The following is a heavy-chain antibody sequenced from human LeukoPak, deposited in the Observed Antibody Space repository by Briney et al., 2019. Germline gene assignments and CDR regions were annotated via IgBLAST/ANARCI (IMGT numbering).Heavy chain of an antibody. Sequence: PGRSLRLSCAASGFTFSSYGMHWVRQAPGKGLEWVAVIWYDGSNKYADSVKGRFTISRDNAKNSLYLQMNSLRAEDTAVYYCARGEDNADEYLREDYWGQGILVTVSS. CDR2: IWYDGSNK. CDR3: ARGEDNADEYLREDY. V-gene: IGHV3-33*03. D-gene: IGHD3-16*01. J-gene: IGHJ4*02. CDR1: GFTFSSYG.